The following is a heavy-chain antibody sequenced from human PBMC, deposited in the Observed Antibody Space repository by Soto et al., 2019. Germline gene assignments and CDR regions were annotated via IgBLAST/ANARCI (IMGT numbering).Heavy chain of an antibody. Sequence: QITLKESGPTLVKPTQPLTLTCDFSGFSLTTGGVGVGWVRQPPGEALEWLALIYWDDEERYNPSLKTRLTITTDPSKNQVVLIMTNMDPVDTATYYCAHSRNLITEDAQVGDFDYWGQGTLVTVSS. CDR2: IYWDDEE. V-gene: IGHV2-5*02. CDR3: AHSRNLITEDAQVGDFDY. D-gene: IGHD3-10*01. J-gene: IGHJ4*02. CDR1: GFSLTTGGVG.